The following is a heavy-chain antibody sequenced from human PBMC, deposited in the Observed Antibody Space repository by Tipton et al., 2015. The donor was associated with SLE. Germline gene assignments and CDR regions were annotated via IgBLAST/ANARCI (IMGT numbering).Heavy chain of an antibody. Sequence: TLSLTCTVSGGSINSGDYYCSWIRQPPGKGLEWIGYIYYSGSTHYNPSLKSRVTISVDTSKNHFSLKLSSVTAADTAMYYCAGSLRRDGYNTGLGFDYWGQGALVTVSS. CDR2: IYYSGST. D-gene: IGHD5-24*01. CDR3: AGSLRRDGYNTGLGFDY. CDR1: GGSINSGDYY. V-gene: IGHV4-30-4*01. J-gene: IGHJ4*02.